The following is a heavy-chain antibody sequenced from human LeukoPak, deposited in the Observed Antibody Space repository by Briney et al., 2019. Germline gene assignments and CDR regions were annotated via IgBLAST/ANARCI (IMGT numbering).Heavy chain of an antibody. CDR2: IKSKTDGGTT. V-gene: IGHV3-15*01. J-gene: IGHJ4*02. D-gene: IGHD3-10*01. CDR3: TTLKVRGSYYFDY. CDR1: GFTFSNAW. Sequence: KSGGSLRLSCAASGFTFSNAWMSWVRQAPGKGLEWVGRIKSKTDGGTTDYAAPVKGRFTISRGDSKNTLYLQMNSLKTEDTAVYYCTTLKVRGSYYFDYWGQGALVTVSS.